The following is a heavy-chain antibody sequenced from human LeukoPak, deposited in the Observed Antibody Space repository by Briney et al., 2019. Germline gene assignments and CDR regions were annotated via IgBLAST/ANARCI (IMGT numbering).Heavy chain of an antibody. D-gene: IGHD1-26*01. CDR2: VNTKGNGT. CDR3: ARTPWIMGASYYFDY. CDR1: GFTFSDYW. Sequence: GGSLRLSCVASGFTFSDYWMHWVRQTPGKGLVWVSRVNTKGNGTIYADSVKGRFTISRDNAKSTLYLQMNSLRAEDTTVYYCARTPWIMGASYYFDYWGQGTLVTVSS. V-gene: IGHV3-74*01. J-gene: IGHJ4*02.